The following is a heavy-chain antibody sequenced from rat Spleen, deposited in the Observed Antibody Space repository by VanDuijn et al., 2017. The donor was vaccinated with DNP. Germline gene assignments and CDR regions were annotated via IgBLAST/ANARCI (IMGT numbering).Heavy chain of an antibody. CDR3: ARGGRSYFDY. J-gene: IGHJ2*01. Sequence: EVHLVESGGGLVQPGRSLKLSCAASGFTFSDYYMAWVRQAPTKGLEWVAYITTSGDSTSSPDSVKGRFTISRDNAKNTLYLQMNSLRSEDTATYYCARGGRSYFDYWGQGVMVTVSS. V-gene: IGHV5-27*01. CDR1: GFTFSDYY. D-gene: IGHD1-11*01. CDR2: ITTSGDST.